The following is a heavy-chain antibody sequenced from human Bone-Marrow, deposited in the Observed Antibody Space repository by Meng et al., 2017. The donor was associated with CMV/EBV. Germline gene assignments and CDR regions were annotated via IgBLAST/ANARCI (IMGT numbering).Heavy chain of an antibody. CDR1: GGSISSSDYY. V-gene: IGHV4-39*01. J-gene: IGHJ5*02. CDR3: ARGGGAIDIWFDP. D-gene: IGHD2-21*01. Sequence: SETLSLTCTVSGGSISSSDYYWGWIRQPPGKGLEYIGSIYYSGPTYYKPSLKSRVTMSVDTSKNQFSLKLSSVTAADTAVYYCARGGGAIDIWFDPWGQGTLVTVSS. CDR2: IYYSGPT.